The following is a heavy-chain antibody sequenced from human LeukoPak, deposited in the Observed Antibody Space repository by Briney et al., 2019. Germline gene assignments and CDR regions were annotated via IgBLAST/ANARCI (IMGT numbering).Heavy chain of an antibody. D-gene: IGHD5/OR15-5a*01. Sequence: PGGSLRLSCTASESSFSSFPMSWVRQAPGGGLEWISSISSSGSLIYYADSLKGRFTVSRDNAKNSLYVQMNSLRAEDTAVYYCAKIGVSGQWYFDLWGRGTLVTVSS. CDR1: ESSFSSFP. V-gene: IGHV3-21*01. J-gene: IGHJ2*01. CDR2: ISSSGSLI. CDR3: AKIGVSGQWYFDL.